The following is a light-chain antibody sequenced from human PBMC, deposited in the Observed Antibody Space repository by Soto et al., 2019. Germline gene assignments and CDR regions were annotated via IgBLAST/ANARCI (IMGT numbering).Light chain of an antibody. V-gene: IGKV3-15*01. CDR1: HSVSSN. Sequence: EMGMSQSPATLSVSPGERATLSYRASHSVSSNLAWYQQKPGQAPRLLIYGASTSATGIPARFSGSGSGTEFTLTISSLQSEDFAVYYCQQYNNWWTFGQGTKVDIK. CDR3: QQYNNWWT. CDR2: GAS. J-gene: IGKJ1*01.